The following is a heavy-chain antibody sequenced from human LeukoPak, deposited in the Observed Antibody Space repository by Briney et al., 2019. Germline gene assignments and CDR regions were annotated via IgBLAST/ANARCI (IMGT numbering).Heavy chain of an antibody. J-gene: IGHJ4*02. CDR3: ATSRTLDY. CDR1: GFTFSSYR. Sequence: GGSLRLSCAASGFTFSSYRMNWVRQAPGKGLAWVANIKQDGSEKYYVDSVKGRFTISRDNAKNSLYLQMNSLRAADTAVYYWATSRTLDYWGQGTLVTVSS. D-gene: IGHD2-2*01. CDR2: IKQDGSEK. V-gene: IGHV3-7*01.